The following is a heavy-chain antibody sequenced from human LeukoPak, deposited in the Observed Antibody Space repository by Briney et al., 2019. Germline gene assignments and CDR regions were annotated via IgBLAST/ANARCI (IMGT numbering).Heavy chain of an antibody. CDR3: TRASTLTSPFDY. CDR2: IYPGDSDT. D-gene: IGHD4-11*01. Sequence: GESLKISCKGSGYSFTSDWIGWVRQIPGKGLEWMGIIYPGDSDTRYSPSFQGQVSISADKSISTAYLQWSSLKASDTAMYYCTRASTLTSPFDYWGQGTLVTVSS. J-gene: IGHJ4*02. CDR1: GYSFTSDW. V-gene: IGHV5-51*01.